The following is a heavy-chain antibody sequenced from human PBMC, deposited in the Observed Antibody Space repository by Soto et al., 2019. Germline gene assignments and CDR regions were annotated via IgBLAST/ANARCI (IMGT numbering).Heavy chain of an antibody. CDR3: ARLSTIAVDGPD. CDR2: IDPSESYT. Sequence: PGESLKISCKGSGYIFTNYWITWVRQMPGKGLEWMGRIDPSESYTNYSPSFQGHVTISADKSISTAYLQWSRLKASDTAIYYCARLSTIAVDGPDWGQGTLVTVSS. J-gene: IGHJ4*02. CDR1: GYIFTNYW. V-gene: IGHV5-10-1*01. D-gene: IGHD6-19*01.